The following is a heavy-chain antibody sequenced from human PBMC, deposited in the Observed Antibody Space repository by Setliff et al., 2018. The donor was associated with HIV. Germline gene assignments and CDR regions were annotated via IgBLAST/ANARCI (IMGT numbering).Heavy chain of an antibody. V-gene: IGHV4-59*01. D-gene: IGHD4-17*01. CDR2: IYYGGT. J-gene: IGHJ6*03. CDR1: GGSISRFY. CDR3: ARGFDHGDYEESGYVFYYMDV. Sequence: PSETLSLTCTVPGGSISRFYWSWIRQPPGKGLEWIGPIYYGGTNYSPSLRSRVTISLDTSKNQFSLRLSSVTAADTALYFCARGFDHGDYEESGYVFYYMDVWGKGTTVTVSS.